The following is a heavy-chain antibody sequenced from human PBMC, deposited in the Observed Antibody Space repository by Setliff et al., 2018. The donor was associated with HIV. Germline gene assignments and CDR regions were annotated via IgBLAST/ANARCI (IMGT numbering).Heavy chain of an antibody. CDR2: IYYSGST. V-gene: IGHV4-39*01. D-gene: IGHD3-10*01. CDR1: GGSISSSSYY. CDR3: ARRKAGWGELFGNWFDP. Sequence: SETLSLTCAVSGGSISSSSYYWGWIRQPPGKGLEWIGSIYYSGSTYYNPSLKSRLTISVDTSKNQFSLKLSSVTAADTAVYYCARRKAGWGELFGNWFDPWGQGTLVTVSS. J-gene: IGHJ5*02.